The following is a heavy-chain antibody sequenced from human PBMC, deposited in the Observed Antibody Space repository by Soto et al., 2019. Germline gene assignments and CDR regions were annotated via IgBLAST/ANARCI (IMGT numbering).Heavy chain of an antibody. Sequence: PGGSLRLSCAASGFTFGGYAMHWVRQAPGKGLEWVSGISWNSGSIGYADSVKGRFTISRDNAKNSLYLQMNSLRAEDTALYYCAKDAYYDFWSGYYSWGQGTLVTVSS. CDR2: ISWNSGSI. V-gene: IGHV3-9*01. CDR1: GFTFGGYA. D-gene: IGHD3-3*01. CDR3: AKDAYYDFWSGYYS. J-gene: IGHJ4*02.